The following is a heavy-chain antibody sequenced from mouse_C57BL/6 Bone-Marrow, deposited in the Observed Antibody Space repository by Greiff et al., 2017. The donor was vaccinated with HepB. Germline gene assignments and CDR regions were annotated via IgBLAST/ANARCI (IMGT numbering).Heavy chain of an antibody. CDR1: GYTFTSYW. J-gene: IGHJ4*01. V-gene: IGHV1-55*01. CDR2: IYPGSGST. D-gene: IGHD2-2*01. Sequence: VKLQQSGAELVKPGASVKMSCKASGYTFTSYWITWVKQRPGQGLEWIGDIYPGSGSTNYNEKFKSKATLTVDTSSSTAYMQLSSLTSEDSAVYYCARFRGYYYAMDYWGQGTSVTVSS. CDR3: ARFRGYYYAMDY.